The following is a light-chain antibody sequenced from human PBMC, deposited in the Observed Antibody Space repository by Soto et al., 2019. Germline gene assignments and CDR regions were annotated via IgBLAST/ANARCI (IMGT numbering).Light chain of an antibody. CDR1: QNINNW. J-gene: IGKJ1*01. V-gene: IGKV1-5*03. CDR2: TAS. CDR3: XXYXSYSRGT. Sequence: DIQMTQSPSTLSASVGDRVTITCRASQNINNWLAWYQQKPGKVPKLLIYTASSLESGVPSRFSGSGSGTXFTLTXSCLXXDDFATYXXXXYXSYSRGTFGQGTKVEIK.